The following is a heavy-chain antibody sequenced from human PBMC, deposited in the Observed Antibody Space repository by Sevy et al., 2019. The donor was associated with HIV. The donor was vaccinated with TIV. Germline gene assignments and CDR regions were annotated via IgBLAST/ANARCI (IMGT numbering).Heavy chain of an antibody. J-gene: IGHJ4*02. V-gene: IGHV3-23*01. CDR1: GFTFGDYA. D-gene: IGHD4-17*01. Sequence: GGSLRLSCTASGFTFGDYAMSWVRQAPGKGLEWVSCIIGSGGRTYYAESVKGRFTISRDNAKNTLYLQMNNLRAEDTAVYYCAKDGHDYGDFYFNYWGQGTLVTVSS. CDR2: IIGSGGRT. CDR3: AKDGHDYGDFYFNY.